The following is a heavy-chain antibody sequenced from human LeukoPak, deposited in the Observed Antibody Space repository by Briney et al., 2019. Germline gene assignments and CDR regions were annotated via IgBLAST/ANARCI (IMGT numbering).Heavy chain of an antibody. CDR3: ARPRGPQLTTPFDY. CDR2: ISSSSSYI. CDR1: GFTFSSYS. Sequence: KPGGSLRLSCAASGFTFSSYSMNWVRQAPGKGLEWVSSISSSSSYIYYADSVKGRFTISRDNSKNTLYLQMNSLRAEDTAVYYYARPRGPQLTTPFDYWGQGTLVTVSS. J-gene: IGHJ4*02. D-gene: IGHD4-17*01. V-gene: IGHV3-21*01.